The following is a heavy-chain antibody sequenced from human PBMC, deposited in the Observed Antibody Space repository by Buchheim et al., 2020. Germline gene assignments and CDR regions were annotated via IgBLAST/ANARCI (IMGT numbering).Heavy chain of an antibody. CDR1: GYTFTSYD. V-gene: IGHV1-8*01. D-gene: IGHD6-6*01. J-gene: IGHJ6*03. CDR3: ARGIRIKQLVRDYYYYMDV. CDR2: MNPNSGNT. Sequence: QVQLVQSGAEVKKPGASVKVSCKASGYTFTSYDINWVRQATGQGLEWMGWMNPNSGNTGYAQKFQGRVTMTRNTSISTAYMELGSLRSEDTAVYYCARGIRIKQLVRDYYYYMDVWGKGTT.